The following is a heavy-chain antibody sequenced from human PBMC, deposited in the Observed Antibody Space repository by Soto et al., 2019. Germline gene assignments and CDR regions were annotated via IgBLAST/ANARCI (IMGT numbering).Heavy chain of an antibody. D-gene: IGHD1-1*01. CDR2: IIPIFRTP. CDR3: ARDKGRGQLGGNYYYALDV. V-gene: IGHV1-69*12. J-gene: IGHJ6*02. CDR1: GDTFDTFA. Sequence: QVQLVQSGAEVLKPGSSVKLSCKTSGDTFDTFAISWVRQAPGQALEWMGGIIPIFRTPDYTQKFQGRVTITADVSTSTAYMELSSLRSEDTAVYYCARDKGRGQLGGNYYYALDVWGQGTTVTVSS.